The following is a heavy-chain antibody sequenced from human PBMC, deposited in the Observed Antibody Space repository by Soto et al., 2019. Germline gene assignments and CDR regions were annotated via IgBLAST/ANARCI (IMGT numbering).Heavy chain of an antibody. CDR1: GGTFSSYA. V-gene: IGHV1-69*13. Sequence: SVKVSCKASGGTFSSYAISWVRQAPGQGLEWMGGIIPIFGTANYAQKFQGRVTITADESTSTAYMELSSLRSEDTAVYYCARKVVSTVTTWRGGRSWYYSCGMGVGGKGTRVTLS. D-gene: IGHD4-17*01. CDR3: ARKVVSTVTTWRGGRSWYYSCGMGV. CDR2: IIPIFGTA. J-gene: IGHJ6*04.